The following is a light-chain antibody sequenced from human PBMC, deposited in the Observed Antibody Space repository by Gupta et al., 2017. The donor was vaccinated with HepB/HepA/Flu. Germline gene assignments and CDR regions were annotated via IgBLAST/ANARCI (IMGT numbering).Light chain of an antibody. CDR1: RSDIGGYKF. J-gene: IGLJ2*01. V-gene: IGLV2-14*03. Sequence: QSALTQPASVSGSPGQSITISCTGTRSDIGGYKFVSWYQQSPGKAPKLMIYDVSNRPSGVSDRFSGSKSGNTASLTISGLQAEDEADYYCSAYRSRSTVVFGGGTKLTVL. CDR2: DVS. CDR3: SAYRSRSTVV.